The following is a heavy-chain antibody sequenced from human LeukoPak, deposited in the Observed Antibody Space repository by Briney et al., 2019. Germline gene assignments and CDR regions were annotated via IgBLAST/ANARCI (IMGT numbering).Heavy chain of an antibody. D-gene: IGHD1-26*01. CDR2: IYYSGST. CDR1: GGSISSYY. V-gene: IGHV4-59*01. J-gene: IGHJ3*02. CDR3: ARRSGSYSHDAFDI. Sequence: SETLSLTCTVSGGSISSYYWSWIRQPPGKGLEWIGYIYYSGSTNYSPSLKSRVTISVDTSKNQFSLKLSSVTAADTAVYYCARRSGSYSHDAFDIWGQGTMVTVSS.